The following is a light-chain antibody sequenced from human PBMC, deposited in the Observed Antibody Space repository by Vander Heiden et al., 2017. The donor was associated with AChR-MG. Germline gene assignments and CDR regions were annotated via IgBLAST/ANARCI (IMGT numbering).Light chain of an antibody. V-gene: IGLV1-44*01. CDR3: AAWDDSLNGWV. CDR2: SNN. J-gene: IGLJ3*02. CDR1: SSNIGSKT. Sequence: QSVLTPPPSASGTPGQRVTIPCSGSSSNIGSKTVNVYQQLPGTAPKLLSYSNNQRPSGVPDRFSGSKSGTSASLAISGLQSEDEADYYCAAWDDSLNGWVFGGGTKLTVL.